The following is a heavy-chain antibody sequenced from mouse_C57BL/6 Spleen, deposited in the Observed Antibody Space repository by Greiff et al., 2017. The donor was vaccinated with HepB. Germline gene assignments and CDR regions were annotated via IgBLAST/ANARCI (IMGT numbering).Heavy chain of an antibody. J-gene: IGHJ3*01. V-gene: IGHV7-3*01. Sequence: EVKLVESGGGLVQPGGSLSLSCAASGFTFTDYYMSWVRQPPGKALAWLGFIRNKANGYTTEYSASVKGRFTISRDNSQSILYLQMNALRAEDSATYYCARYFYYGNYALAYWGQGTLVTVSA. CDR3: ARYFYYGNYALAY. CDR1: GFTFTDYY. D-gene: IGHD2-1*01. CDR2: IRNKANGYTT.